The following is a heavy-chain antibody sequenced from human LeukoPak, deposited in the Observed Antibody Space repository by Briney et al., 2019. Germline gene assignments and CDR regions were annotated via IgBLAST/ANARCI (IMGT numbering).Heavy chain of an antibody. Sequence: GASVKVSCKASGYTFTGYYMHWVRQAPGQGLEWMGWIIPNSGGTNYAQKFQGRVTMTRDTSIGTAYMELSRLRSDDTAVYYCARAVVVIGYDYWGQGTLVTVSS. CDR3: ARAVVVIGYDY. D-gene: IGHD2-21*01. CDR2: IIPNSGGT. CDR1: GYTFTGYY. V-gene: IGHV1-2*02. J-gene: IGHJ4*02.